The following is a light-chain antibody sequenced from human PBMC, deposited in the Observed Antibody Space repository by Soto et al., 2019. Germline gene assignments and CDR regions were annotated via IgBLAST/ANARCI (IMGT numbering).Light chain of an antibody. Sequence: DIQMTQSPSTLSASVGDRVTITCRASQSISSWLAWYQQKPVKAPKLLIYDAFNLETGGPSRFSGSGSGTDFSFTISSLQPEDIATYYCQQYDNLPRTFGQGTKVDIK. CDR1: QSISSW. CDR3: QQYDNLPRT. V-gene: IGKV1-33*01. CDR2: DAF. J-gene: IGKJ1*01.